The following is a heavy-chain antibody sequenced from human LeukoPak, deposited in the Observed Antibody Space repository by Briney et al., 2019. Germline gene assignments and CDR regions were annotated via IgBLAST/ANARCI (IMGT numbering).Heavy chain of an antibody. J-gene: IGHJ5*01. CDR1: GFTFSSYA. CDR2: ISGSGGST. CDR3: AKGGQGGSGWYVA. V-gene: IGHV3-23*01. Sequence: GGSLRLSCAASGFTFSSYAMSWVRQAPGKGLEWVSAISGSGGSTYYADSVKGRFTISRDNSKNTLYLQTNSLRAEDTAVYYCAKGGQGGSGWYVAWGQGTLVTVSS. D-gene: IGHD6-19*01.